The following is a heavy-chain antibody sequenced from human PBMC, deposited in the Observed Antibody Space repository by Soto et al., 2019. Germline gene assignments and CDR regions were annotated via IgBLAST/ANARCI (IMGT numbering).Heavy chain of an antibody. Sequence: SETLSLTCTVSGGSISSSSYYWGWIRQPPGKGLEWIGYIYYSGSTYYNPSLNSRVTVSVDTSKNQFSLKVTSVTAADTAVYYCARLHGYCISSSCHGHYAMDVWGQGTTVTVSS. D-gene: IGHD2-2*01. J-gene: IGHJ6*02. V-gene: IGHV4-39*01. CDR1: GGSISSSSYY. CDR2: IYYSGST. CDR3: ARLHGYCISSSCHGHYAMDV.